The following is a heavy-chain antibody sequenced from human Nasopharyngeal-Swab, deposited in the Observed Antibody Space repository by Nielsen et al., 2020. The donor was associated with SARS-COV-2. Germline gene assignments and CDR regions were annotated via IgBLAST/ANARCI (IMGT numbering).Heavy chain of an antibody. CDR2: IYSDGST. CDR3: AKVELGSSAWSRVWGSDDY. CDR1: GFTVSSNY. D-gene: IGHD6-19*01. V-gene: IGHV3-53*05. J-gene: IGHJ4*02. Sequence: GGSLRLSCAASGFTVSSNYMSWVRQAPGKGLEWVSFIYSDGSTSYTDSVKGRFTISRDNSTNTVFLQMNSLRAEDTAVYYCAKVELGSSAWSRVWGSDDYWGQGTLVTVST.